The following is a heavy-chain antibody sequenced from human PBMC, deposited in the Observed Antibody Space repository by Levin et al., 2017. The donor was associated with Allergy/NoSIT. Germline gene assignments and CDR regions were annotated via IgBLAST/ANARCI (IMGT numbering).Heavy chain of an antibody. D-gene: IGHD3-10*01. Sequence: GGSLRLSCKASGGTFSSYAISWVRQAPGQGLEWMGGIIPIFGTANYAQKFQGRVTITADESTSTAYMELSSLRSEDTAVYYCAREPPYGSGSYYNGPQGFDYWGQGTLVTVSS. V-gene: IGHV1-69*01. J-gene: IGHJ4*02. CDR2: IIPIFGTA. CDR1: GGTFSSYA. CDR3: AREPPYGSGSYYNGPQGFDY.